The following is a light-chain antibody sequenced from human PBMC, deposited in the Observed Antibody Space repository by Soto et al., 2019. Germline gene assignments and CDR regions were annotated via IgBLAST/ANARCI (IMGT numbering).Light chain of an antibody. CDR1: PSLVYSDGNTY. CDR2: KVS. Sequence: DVVMTQSPLSLPVTLVQPASISCRSSPSLVYSDGNTYLNWFQQRLGQSPRRLIYKVSNRDSVVTDRFSGSGSCTGFTRRNSDVEAEDVVLYYCRQGTHWRSFFGRGTVLEI. V-gene: IGKV2-30*01. J-gene: IGKJ2*01. CDR3: RQGTHWRSF.